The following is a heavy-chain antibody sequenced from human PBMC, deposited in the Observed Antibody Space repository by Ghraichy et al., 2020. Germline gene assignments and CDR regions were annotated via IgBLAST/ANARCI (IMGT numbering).Heavy chain of an antibody. V-gene: IGHV3-7*01. CDR1: GFTFSAYW. D-gene: IGHD5-18*01. CDR3: ARDWHYSPFDY. Sequence: GGSLRLSCTASGFTFSAYWMSWVRQAPGKGLEWVANIKEDGSEKYHVDSLKGRFTISRDNAKNSLYLQMNSLRAEDTAIYYCARDWHYSPFDYWGQGTLVTVSS. CDR2: IKEDGSEK. J-gene: IGHJ4*02.